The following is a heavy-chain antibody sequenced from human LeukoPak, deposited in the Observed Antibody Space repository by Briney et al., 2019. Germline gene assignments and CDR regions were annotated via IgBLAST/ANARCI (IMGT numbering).Heavy chain of an antibody. CDR3: ARTSSSWYQEPFDY. CDR1: GDSITSSYY. D-gene: IGHD6-13*01. Sequence: SETLSLTCNVSGDSITSSYYWGWIRQPPGKGLEWIGSISYSGSAYYNPSLKSRLTISVDTSKNLFSLILGSVTAADTAVYYCARTSSSWYQEPFDYWGQGTLVTVSS. J-gene: IGHJ4*02. CDR2: ISYSGSA. V-gene: IGHV4-39*02.